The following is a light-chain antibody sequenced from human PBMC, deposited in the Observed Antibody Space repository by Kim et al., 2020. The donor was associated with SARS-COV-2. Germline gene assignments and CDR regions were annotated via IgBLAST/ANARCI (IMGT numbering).Light chain of an antibody. CDR3: QVWDSSNDHARV. CDR2: YDS. CDR1: NIGSKG. Sequence: SYELTQPPSVSVAPGKTARITCGGNNIGSKGVHWYQQKSGQAPVLVIYYDSDRPSGIPERFSGSNSGNTATLTISRVEAGDEADYYCQVWDSSNDHARVFGGGTKLTVL. V-gene: IGLV3-21*04. J-gene: IGLJ3*02.